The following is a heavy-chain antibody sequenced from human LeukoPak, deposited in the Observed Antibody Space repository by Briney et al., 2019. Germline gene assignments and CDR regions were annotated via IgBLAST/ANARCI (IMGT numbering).Heavy chain of an antibody. V-gene: IGHV3-30*18. CDR1: GFTFSSYG. J-gene: IGHJ6*02. D-gene: IGHD3-10*01. CDR3: AKDTRGYYYGMDV. CDR2: TSYDGSNK. Sequence: PGRSLRLSCAASGFTFSSYGMHWVRQAPGKGLEWVAVTSYDGSNKYYADSVKGRFTISRDNSKNTLYLQMHSLRAEDTAVYYCAKDTRGYYYGMDVWGQGTTVTVSS.